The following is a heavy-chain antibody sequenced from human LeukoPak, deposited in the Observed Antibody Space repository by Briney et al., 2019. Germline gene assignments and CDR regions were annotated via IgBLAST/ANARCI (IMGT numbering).Heavy chain of an antibody. CDR2: ISAYNGNT. Sequence: ASMKVSCKASGYTFTSYGISWVRQAPGQGLEWMGWISAYNGNTNYAQKLQGRVTMTTDTSTSTAYMELRSLRSDDTAVYYCARLGVAGNQFTKDYGTDVWGQGTTVTVSS. CDR3: ARLGVAGNQFTKDYGTDV. CDR1: GYTFTSYG. D-gene: IGHD6-19*01. J-gene: IGHJ6*02. V-gene: IGHV1-18*01.